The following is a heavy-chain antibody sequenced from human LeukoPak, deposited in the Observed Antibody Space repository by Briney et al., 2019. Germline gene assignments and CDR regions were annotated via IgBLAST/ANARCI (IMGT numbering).Heavy chain of an antibody. J-gene: IGHJ3*02. V-gene: IGHV1-18*01. D-gene: IGHD3-3*01. Sequence: GASVKVSCKASGYTFTSYGISWVRQAPRQGLEWMGWISAYNGNTNYAQKLQGRVTMTTDTSTSTAYMELRSLRSDDTAVYYCAREMAWAIFGVARGPDAFDIWGQGTMVTVSS. CDR1: GYTFTSYG. CDR3: AREMAWAIFGVARGPDAFDI. CDR2: ISAYNGNT.